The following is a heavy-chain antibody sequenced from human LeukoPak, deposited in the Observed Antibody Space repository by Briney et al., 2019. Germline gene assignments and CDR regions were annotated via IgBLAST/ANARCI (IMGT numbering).Heavy chain of an antibody. CDR2: ISSSGSTI. CDR3: AKDGLYFDGSTHIYYFDS. D-gene: IGHD3-9*01. J-gene: IGHJ4*02. CDR1: GFTFSDYY. V-gene: IGHV3-11*04. Sequence: GGSLRLSCAASGFTFSDYYMSWIRQAPGKGLEWVSYISSSGSTIYYADSVKGRFTISRDNAKNSLYLQMNSLRAEDTAVYYCAKDGLYFDGSTHIYYFDSWGQGTLVAVSS.